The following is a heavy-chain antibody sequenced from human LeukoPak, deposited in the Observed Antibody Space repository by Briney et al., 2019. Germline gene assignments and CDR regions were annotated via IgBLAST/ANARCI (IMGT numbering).Heavy chain of an antibody. J-gene: IGHJ4*02. CDR2: IKTQTDGETT. D-gene: IGHD6-13*01. CDR3: ATVGRSSCYADY. V-gene: IGHV3-15*01. CDR1: VYTFSDAR. Sequence: PGGSLRLSCAASVYTFSDARMSWVRHAPGKGLECVCRIKTQTDGETTDYAAPVKGRCTISRDDSKDTLFLQMNSLKTGDTAVYYCATVGRSSCYADYWGQGTLVTVSS.